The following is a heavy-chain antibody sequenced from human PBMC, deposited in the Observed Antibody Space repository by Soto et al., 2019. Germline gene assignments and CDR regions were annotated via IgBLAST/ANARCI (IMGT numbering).Heavy chain of an antibody. CDR3: ARGGSGSYADHFDY. J-gene: IGHJ4*02. Sequence: QVQLVQSGAEVKKPGSSVKVSCKASGGTFSSYAISWVRQAPGQGLEWMGGIIPIFGTANYAQKFQGRVTITAEESTRTASMELSSLRSEDRAVYYCARGGSGSYADHFDYWGQGTLVTVSS. CDR2: IIPIFGTA. D-gene: IGHD1-26*01. CDR1: GGTFSSYA. V-gene: IGHV1-69*01.